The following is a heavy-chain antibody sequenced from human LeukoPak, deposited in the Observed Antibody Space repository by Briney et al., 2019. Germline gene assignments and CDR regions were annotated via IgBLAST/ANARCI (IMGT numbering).Heavy chain of an antibody. J-gene: IGHJ5*02. CDR2: IYTRGST. CDR3: ARGGPRGVVVPAAIGRQNWFDP. CDR1: GGSISSYY. Sequence: SETLSLACTVSGGSISSYYWSWIRQPAGNGLEWVGRIYTRGSTNYNPSLKSRVTMSVDTSKTKFSLKLSSVTAAETAVYYCARGGPRGVVVPAAIGRQNWFDPWGQGTLVTVSS. V-gene: IGHV4-4*07. D-gene: IGHD2-2*01.